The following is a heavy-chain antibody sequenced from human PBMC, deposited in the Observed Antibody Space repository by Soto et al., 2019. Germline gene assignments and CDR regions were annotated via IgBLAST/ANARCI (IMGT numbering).Heavy chain of an antibody. Sequence: QVPLVESGGGVVQPGRSLRLSCAASGFTFSSYAMHWVRQAPGKGLEWVAVISYDGSNKYYADSVKGRFTISRDNSKNTLYLQMNSLRAEDTAVYYCARDSSSWYYFDYWGQGTLVTVSS. CDR2: ISYDGSNK. D-gene: IGHD6-13*01. CDR3: ARDSSSWYYFDY. V-gene: IGHV3-30-3*01. J-gene: IGHJ4*02. CDR1: GFTFSSYA.